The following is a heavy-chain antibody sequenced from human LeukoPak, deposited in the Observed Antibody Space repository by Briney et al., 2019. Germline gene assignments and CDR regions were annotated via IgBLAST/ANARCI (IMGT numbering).Heavy chain of an antibody. V-gene: IGHV4-39*07. Sequence: SETLSLTCTVSGGSISSSSYYWGWFRQPPGKGLEWIGSIYYSGSTYYNPSLMSRVTISIDTSKNQFSLKLNSVTAADTAVYYCARDRIGARSYYMDVWGKGTTVTVSS. J-gene: IGHJ6*03. CDR1: GGSISSSSYY. CDR2: IYYSGST. CDR3: ARDRIGARSYYMDV. D-gene: IGHD6-6*01.